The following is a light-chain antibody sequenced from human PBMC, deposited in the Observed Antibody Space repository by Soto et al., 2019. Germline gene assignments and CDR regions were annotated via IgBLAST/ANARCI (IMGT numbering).Light chain of an antibody. CDR2: DVN. Sequence: QSALTQPRSVSGSPGQSVTISCTGTSNDVVDYDYVSWYQQYPGKAPKLIIYDVNKRPSGVPDRFSGSKSGNTASLTISALQAEDEADYYCCSYAGGYTFVFGNGTKLTVL. CDR3: CSYAGGYTFV. J-gene: IGLJ1*01. CDR1: SNDVVDYDY. V-gene: IGLV2-11*01.